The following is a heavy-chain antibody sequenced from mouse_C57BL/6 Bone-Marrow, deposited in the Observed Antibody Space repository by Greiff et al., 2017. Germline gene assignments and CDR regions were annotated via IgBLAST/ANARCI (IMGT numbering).Heavy chain of an antibody. CDR3: ARYYYGNYYSYYAMDY. D-gene: IGHD2-1*01. CDR2: IHPNSGST. V-gene: IGHV1-64*01. CDR1: GYTFTSYW. J-gene: IGHJ4*01. Sequence: QVQLQQSGAELVKPGASVKLSCKASGYTFTSYWMHWVKQRPGQGLEWIGMIHPNSGSTNYNEKFKSKATLTVDKSSSTAYMQLSSLTSADSAVYYCARYYYGNYYSYYAMDYWGQGTSVTVSS.